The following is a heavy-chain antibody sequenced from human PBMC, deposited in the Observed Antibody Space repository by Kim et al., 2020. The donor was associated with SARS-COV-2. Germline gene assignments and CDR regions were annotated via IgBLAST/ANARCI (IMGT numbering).Heavy chain of an antibody. V-gene: IGHV3-30*18. D-gene: IGHD3-10*01. CDR2: ISYDGSNK. CDR1: GFTFSSYG. CDR3: AKDAGSYYNGGHFQH. Sequence: GGSLRLSCAASGFTFSSYGMHWVRQAPGKGLEWVAVISYDGSNKYYADSVKGRFTISRDNSKNTLYLQMNSLRAEDTAVYYCAKDAGSYYNGGHFQHWGQGTLVTVSS. J-gene: IGHJ1*01.